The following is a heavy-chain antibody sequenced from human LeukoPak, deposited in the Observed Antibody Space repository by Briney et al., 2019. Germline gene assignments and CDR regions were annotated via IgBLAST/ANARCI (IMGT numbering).Heavy chain of an antibody. CDR3: ARDKQLDWAHYYYYYMDV. J-gene: IGHJ6*03. CDR2: ISPSGGST. D-gene: IGHD1-1*01. CDR1: GYTFTSNY. Sequence: ASVKVSCKAFGYTFTSNYMHWVRQAPGQGPEWMGVISPSGGSTTYAQKFQGRVTMTRDTSISTAYMELSRLRSDDTAVYYCARDKQLDWAHYYYYYMDVWGKGTTVTVSS. V-gene: IGHV1-2*02.